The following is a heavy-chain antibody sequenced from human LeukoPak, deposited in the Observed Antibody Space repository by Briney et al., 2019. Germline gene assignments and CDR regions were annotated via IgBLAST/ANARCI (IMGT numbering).Heavy chain of an antibody. CDR3: TRESGYDGISWGSDY. J-gene: IGHJ4*02. Sequence: PGGSLRLSCAASGFTFSSHWMHWVRQVPGKGLVWVSYINSDGSSTNYADSVKGRFTISRDNAKNTVYLQMNSLRAEDTAMYYCTRESGYDGISWGSDYWGQGTLVTVSS. CDR1: GFTFSSHW. V-gene: IGHV3-74*01. CDR2: INSDGSST. D-gene: IGHD4-23*01.